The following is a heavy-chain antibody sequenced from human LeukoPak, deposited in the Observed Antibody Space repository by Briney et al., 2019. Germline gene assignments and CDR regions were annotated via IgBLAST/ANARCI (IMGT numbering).Heavy chain of an antibody. CDR1: GGTFSSYA. J-gene: IGHJ4*02. Sequence: SVKVSFKASGGTFSSYAISWVRQAPGQGLEWMGGIIPIFGTANYAQKFQGRVTITADESTSTAYMELSSLRSEDTAVYYCARDMQSNSGYVPLPGYWGQGTLVTVSS. D-gene: IGHD5-12*01. CDR2: IIPIFGTA. V-gene: IGHV1-69*13. CDR3: ARDMQSNSGYVPLPGY.